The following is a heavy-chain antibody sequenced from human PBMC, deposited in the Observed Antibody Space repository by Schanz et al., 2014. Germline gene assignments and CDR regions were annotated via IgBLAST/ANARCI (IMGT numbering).Heavy chain of an antibody. CDR3: ARAPPLVRGIAGWFGP. J-gene: IGHJ5*02. Sequence: EVQLVESGGGLVKPGGSLRLSCAASGFTFSSYSMNWVRQAPGKGLEWVSSISRSSSSIYYADSVKGRFTISRDNSKSTLYPKINSLRADDPAVYYGARAPPLVRGIAGWFGPWGQGSLVTVSS. D-gene: IGHD3-10*01. V-gene: IGHV3-21*04. CDR1: GFTFSSYS. CDR2: ISRSSSSI.